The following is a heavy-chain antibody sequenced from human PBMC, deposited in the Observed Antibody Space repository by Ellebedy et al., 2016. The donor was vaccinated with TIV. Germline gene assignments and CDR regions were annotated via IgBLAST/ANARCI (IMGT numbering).Heavy chain of an antibody. CDR1: GGSIRSDNYF. CDR3: ARKVNQSIETDAFDI. CDR2: IHYSGNA. J-gene: IGHJ3*02. D-gene: IGHD1-14*01. Sequence: MPSETLSLTCTVFGGSIRSDNYFWSWIRQRPGKGPEWIGYIHYSGNAYYNPSLKSRVTISVETSKSQFSLKVTSVSAEGTAVYYCARKVNQSIETDAFDIWGQGTLLTVSS. V-gene: IGHV4-30-4*01.